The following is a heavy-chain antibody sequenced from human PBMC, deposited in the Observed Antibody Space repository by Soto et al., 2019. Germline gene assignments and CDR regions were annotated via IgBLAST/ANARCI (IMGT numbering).Heavy chain of an antibody. CDR2: ISSSGSII. D-gene: IGHD6-19*01. CDR3: ARDHLGIAAGDFDL. J-gene: IGHJ4*02. Sequence: QVQLVVSGGGLVKPGGSLRISCAASGFTFSDYYISWIRQAPGKGLEWVSYISSSGSIIYYADSVRGRFTISRDDAKKSLFLQMNSLRADDTAVYYCARDHLGIAAGDFDLWGQGTLVTVSS. V-gene: IGHV3-11*04. CDR1: GFTFSDYY.